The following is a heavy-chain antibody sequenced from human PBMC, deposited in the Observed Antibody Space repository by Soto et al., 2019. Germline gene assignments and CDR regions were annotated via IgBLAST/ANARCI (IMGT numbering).Heavy chain of an antibody. D-gene: IGHD3-10*01. Sequence: GESLKISCAASGFTFSSYAMSWVRQAPGKGLEWVSAISGSGGSTYYADSVKGRFTISRDNSKNTLYLQMNSLRAEDTAVYYCAKPGITMVRGVYSDPFDYWGQGTLVTVSS. CDR1: GFTFSSYA. V-gene: IGHV3-23*01. CDR3: AKPGITMVRGVYSDPFDY. J-gene: IGHJ4*02. CDR2: ISGSGGST.